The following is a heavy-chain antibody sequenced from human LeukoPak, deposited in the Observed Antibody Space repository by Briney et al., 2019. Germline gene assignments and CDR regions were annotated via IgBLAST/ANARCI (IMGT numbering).Heavy chain of an antibody. D-gene: IGHD3-22*01. J-gene: IGHJ4*02. Sequence: GGSLRLSCAASGFTVSTKYMSWVRQAPGQGLEWVSFLHGGGSTYYADSVKGRFTISRDNSKNTLYLQMNSLRAEDTAVYYCANHYYDSRGYYHFDCWGQGTLVTVSS. V-gene: IGHV3-53*01. CDR3: ANHYYDSRGYYHFDC. CDR1: GFTVSTKY. CDR2: LHGGGST.